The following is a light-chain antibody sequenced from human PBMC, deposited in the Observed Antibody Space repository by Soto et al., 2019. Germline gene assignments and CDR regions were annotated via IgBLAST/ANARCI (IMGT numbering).Light chain of an antibody. CDR2: GAS. CDR1: QSVDTN. V-gene: IGKV3-15*01. Sequence: IVMTQSPATLSVSPGERATLSCRASQSVDTNLAGYQQKPGQAPRLLIYGASTRATGIPTRFSGSGSGTQFTLAIGTLQSEDFAVYYCQQYNNWPETFGQGTKLEIK. J-gene: IGKJ2*01. CDR3: QQYNNWPET.